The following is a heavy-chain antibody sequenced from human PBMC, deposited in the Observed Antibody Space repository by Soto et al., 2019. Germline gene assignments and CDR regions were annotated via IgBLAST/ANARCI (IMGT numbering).Heavy chain of an antibody. CDR3: ARVIYRRFLEWSTNYYGMDV. CDR2: INPSGGST. Sequence: ASVKVSCKASGYTFTSYYMHWVRQAPGQGHEWMGIINPSGGSTSYAQKFQGRVTMTRDTSTSTVYMELSSLRSEDTAVYYCARVIYRRFLEWSTNYYGMDVWGQGXTVTVSS. CDR1: GYTFTSYY. J-gene: IGHJ6*02. V-gene: IGHV1-46*01. D-gene: IGHD3-3*01.